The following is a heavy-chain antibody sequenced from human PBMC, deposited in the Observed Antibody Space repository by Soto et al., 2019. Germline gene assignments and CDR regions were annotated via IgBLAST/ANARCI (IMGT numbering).Heavy chain of an antibody. CDR3: ARHRGIAAAGTSLYNWFDP. D-gene: IGHD6-13*01. V-gene: IGHV1-18*01. Sequence: ASVKVSCKASGYTFTSYGISWVRQAPGQGLEWMGWISAYNGNTNYAQKLQGRVTMTTDTSTSTAYMELRSLRSDDTAVYYCARHRGIAAAGTSLYNWFDPWGQGTLVTVSP. J-gene: IGHJ5*02. CDR2: ISAYNGNT. CDR1: GYTFTSYG.